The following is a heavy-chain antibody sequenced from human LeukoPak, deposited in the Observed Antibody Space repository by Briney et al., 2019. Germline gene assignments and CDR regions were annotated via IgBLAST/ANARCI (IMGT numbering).Heavy chain of an antibody. CDR1: GGSISRSSHY. CDR2: VFYTGNT. D-gene: IGHD3/OR15-3a*01. V-gene: IGHV4-39*01. CDR3: VGADLYFYNMDV. J-gene: IGHJ6*03. Sequence: PSETLSLTCTVSGGSISRSSHYWGFIRQPPGEGVEWIGSVFYTGNTYYNPSLKSRVTISVDTSNNQFSLKLSSATAADAAVYYCVGADLYFYNMDVWGKGTTVTVSS.